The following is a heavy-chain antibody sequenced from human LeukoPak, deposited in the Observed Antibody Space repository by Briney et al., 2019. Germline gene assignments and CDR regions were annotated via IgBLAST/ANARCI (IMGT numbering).Heavy chain of an antibody. J-gene: IGHJ4*02. V-gene: IGHV3-7*03. CDR3: ATEGSWFGEGYFDY. CDR1: GFTFNTYW. CDR2: IKQDGSEK. D-gene: IGHD3-10*01. Sequence: GGSLRLSCAASGFTFNTYWMSWVRQAPEKGLEWVANIKQDGSEKYYVDSVKGRFTISRDNAKNSLYLQMNSLRAEDTAVYYCATEGSWFGEGYFDYWGQGTLVTVSS.